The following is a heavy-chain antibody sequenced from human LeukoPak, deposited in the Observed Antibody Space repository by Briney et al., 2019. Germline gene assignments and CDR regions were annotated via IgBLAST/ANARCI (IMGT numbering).Heavy chain of an antibody. Sequence: GGSLRLSCAASGFTFSSYDMHWVRQATGKGLEWVSAIGTAGDTYYPGSVRGRFTISRENAKNSLYLQMNSLRAGDTAVYDCARGDSSGYLPGYYGMDVWGQGTTVTVSS. CDR3: ARGDSSGYLPGYYGMDV. J-gene: IGHJ6*02. V-gene: IGHV3-13*04. D-gene: IGHD3-22*01. CDR1: GFTFSSYD. CDR2: IGTAGDT.